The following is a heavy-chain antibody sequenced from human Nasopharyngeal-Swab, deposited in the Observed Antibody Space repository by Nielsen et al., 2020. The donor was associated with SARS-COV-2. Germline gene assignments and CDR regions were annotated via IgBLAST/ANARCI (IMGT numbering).Heavy chain of an antibody. CDR2: IKQDGSEK. V-gene: IGHV3-7*01. Sequence: GESLKISCAASGFTFSSYWMSWVRQAPGKGLEWVANIKQDGSEKYYVDSVKGRFTISRDNAKNSLYLQMNSLRAEDTAVYYCARDLTHYDFWSGYYVDYYYGMDVWGQGTTVTVSS. CDR3: ARDLTHYDFWSGYYVDYYYGMDV. D-gene: IGHD3-3*01. CDR1: GFTFSSYW. J-gene: IGHJ6*02.